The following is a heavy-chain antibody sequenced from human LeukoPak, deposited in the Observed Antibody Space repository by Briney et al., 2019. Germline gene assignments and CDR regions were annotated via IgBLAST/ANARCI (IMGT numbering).Heavy chain of an antibody. CDR1: GFTFSSYW. Sequence: GGSLRLSCAASGFTFSSYWMSWVRQAPGKGLWRVANIKQDGSEKYYVDSVKGRFTISRDNAKNSLYLQMNSLRAEDTAVYYCARQGGYNYALLRNWFDPWGQGTLVTVSS. CDR3: ARQGGYNYALLRNWFDP. V-gene: IGHV3-7*01. CDR2: IKQDGSEK. D-gene: IGHD5-18*01. J-gene: IGHJ5*02.